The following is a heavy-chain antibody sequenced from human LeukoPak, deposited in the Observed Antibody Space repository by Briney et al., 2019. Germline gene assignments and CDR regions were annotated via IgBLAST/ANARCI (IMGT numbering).Heavy chain of an antibody. Sequence: ASVKVSCKTSGDTVNNYAISWVRQAPGQGLEWMGGIIPIIGTANYAQKFQGRVTITPDHSRSTVYMDLRGLRSEDTAVYYCARVSAAGTAAFDIWGQGTMVTVSS. CDR3: ARVSAAGTAAFDI. CDR2: IIPIIGTA. J-gene: IGHJ3*02. CDR1: GDTVNNYA. D-gene: IGHD6-13*01. V-gene: IGHV1-69*13.